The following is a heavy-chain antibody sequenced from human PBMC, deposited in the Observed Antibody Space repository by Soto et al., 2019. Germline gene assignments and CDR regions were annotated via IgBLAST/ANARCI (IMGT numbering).Heavy chain of an antibody. Sequence: EVQLVESGGGLVQPGGSLRLSCAASGFTFSTYWMTWVRRPPGKGLEWVANLDQDGSERYYVDSVRGRFTISRDNAKSSLYLQMTSLRAGDTAVYYCVCGGNFFVYWGQGTLVTVSP. D-gene: IGHD3-16*01. J-gene: IGHJ4*02. CDR3: VCGGNFFVY. CDR1: GFTFSTYW. CDR2: LDQDGSER. V-gene: IGHV3-7*01.